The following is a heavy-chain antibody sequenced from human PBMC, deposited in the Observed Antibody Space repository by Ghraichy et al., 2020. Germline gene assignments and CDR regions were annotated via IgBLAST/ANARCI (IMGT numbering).Heavy chain of an antibody. J-gene: IGHJ6*03. V-gene: IGHV3-30*04. CDR3: ARESSSSWQIYYYYYYYMDV. Sequence: LSLTCAASGFTFSSYAMHWVRQAPGKGLEWVAVISYDGSNKYYADSVKGRFTISRDNSKNTLYLQMNSLRAEDTAVYYCARESSSSWQIYYYYYYYMDVWGKGTTVTVSS. CDR1: GFTFSSYA. CDR2: ISYDGSNK. D-gene: IGHD6-13*01.